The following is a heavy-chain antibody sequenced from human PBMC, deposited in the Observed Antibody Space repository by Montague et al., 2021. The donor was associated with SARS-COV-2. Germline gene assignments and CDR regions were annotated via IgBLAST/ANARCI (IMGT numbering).Heavy chain of an antibody. CDR3: APPVGASYHFDY. Sequence: SLRLSCAVSGFTISSYAMSWVRQPPGKGLEWVSAISGSGSTYYADSVKGRFTISRDNSKSTLYLQVNSLRAEDTAVYYCAPPVGASYHFDYWGQGTLVTVSS. V-gene: IGHV3-23*01. CDR1: GFTISSYA. J-gene: IGHJ4*02. CDR2: ISGSGST. D-gene: IGHD3-16*01.